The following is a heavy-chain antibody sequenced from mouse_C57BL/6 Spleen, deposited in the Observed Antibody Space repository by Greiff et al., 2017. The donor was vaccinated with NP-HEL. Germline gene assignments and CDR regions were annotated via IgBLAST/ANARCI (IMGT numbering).Heavy chain of an antibody. CDR1: GFTFSDYG. CDR2: ISSGSSTI. J-gene: IGHJ3*01. Sequence: EVMLVESGGGLVKPGGSLKLSCAASGFTFSDYGMQWVRQAPEKGLEWVAYISSGSSTIYYADTVKGRFTISRDNAKNTLFLHMTSLRSEDTAMYYCARAGYYGSSYGYAYWGQGTLVTVSA. D-gene: IGHD1-1*01. V-gene: IGHV5-17*01. CDR3: ARAGYYGSSYGYAY.